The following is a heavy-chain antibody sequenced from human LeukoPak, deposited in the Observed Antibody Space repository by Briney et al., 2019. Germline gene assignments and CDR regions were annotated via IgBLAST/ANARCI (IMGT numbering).Heavy chain of an antibody. Sequence: GGSLRLSCVASGFTFSSDFMHWIRQAPGEGLMWVSQISGDETYTNYADSVKGRFTISRDNAKNTLYLQMNSLRAEDTAVYYCAKASKYYYDSSSYFDYWGQGTLVTVSS. CDR2: ISGDETYT. CDR1: GFTFSSDF. J-gene: IGHJ4*02. CDR3: AKASKYYYDSSSYFDY. D-gene: IGHD3-22*01. V-gene: IGHV3-74*01.